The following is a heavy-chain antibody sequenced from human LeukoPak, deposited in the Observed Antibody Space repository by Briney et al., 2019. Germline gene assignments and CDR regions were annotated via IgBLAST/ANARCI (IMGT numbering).Heavy chain of an antibody. V-gene: IGHV3-23*01. D-gene: IGHD6-13*01. Sequence: PGGSLRLSCAASGFTFSSYAMSWVRQARGKGLEWVSAISGSGGSTYYAASVKGQFTISRDNSKNTLYLQMNSLRAEDTAVYYCAKRRIAAAGKGYYYYYMDVWGKGTTVTVSS. CDR2: ISGSGGST. CDR3: AKRRIAAAGKGYYYYYMDV. CDR1: GFTFSSYA. J-gene: IGHJ6*03.